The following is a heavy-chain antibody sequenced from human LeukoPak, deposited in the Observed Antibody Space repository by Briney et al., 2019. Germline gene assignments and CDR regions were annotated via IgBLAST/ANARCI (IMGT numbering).Heavy chain of an antibody. V-gene: IGHV3-48*03. CDR3: ARRGGDKDAFDI. D-gene: IGHD4-17*01. CDR2: ISSRGSNI. CDR1: RFTFSSYE. Sequence: GGSLRLSCAASRFTFSSYEMNWDRQAPGKGLEWVSYISSRGSNIYYADSVKGRFTISRDNAKNSLYLQMNSLRAEDTAVYYCARRGGDKDAFDIWGQGTMVTVSS. J-gene: IGHJ3*02.